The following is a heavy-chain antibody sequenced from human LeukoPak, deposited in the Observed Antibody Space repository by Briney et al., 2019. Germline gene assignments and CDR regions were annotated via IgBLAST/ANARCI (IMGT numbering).Heavy chain of an antibody. CDR3: ARGLTRYSYAGLGY. D-gene: IGHD5-18*01. CDR2: ISHSGST. V-gene: IGHV4-34*01. Sequence: SETLSLTCAVYGESFSGYYWSWIRQPPGKGLEWIGEISHSGSTKYNPSLKSRVTISGDTSKNQFSLKLSSVIAAETAVYYCARGLTRYSYAGLGYWGQGTLVNVSS. J-gene: IGHJ4*02. CDR1: GESFSGYY.